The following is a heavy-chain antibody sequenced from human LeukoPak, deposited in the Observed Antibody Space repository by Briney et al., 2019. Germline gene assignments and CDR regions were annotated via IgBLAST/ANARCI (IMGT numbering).Heavy chain of an antibody. CDR3: ARLGYCSGGSCYEDFDP. J-gene: IGHJ5*02. Sequence: GGSLRLSCAASGFTFSSYEMNWVRQAPGKGLEWVSYISSSGSTIYYADSVKGRFTISRDNAKNSLYLQMNSLRAEDTAVYYCARLGYCSGGSCYEDFDPWGQGTLVTVSS. CDR1: GFTFSSYE. CDR2: ISSSGSTI. V-gene: IGHV3-48*03. D-gene: IGHD2-15*01.